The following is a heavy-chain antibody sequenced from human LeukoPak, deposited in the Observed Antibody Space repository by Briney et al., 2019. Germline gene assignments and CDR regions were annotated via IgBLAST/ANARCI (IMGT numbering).Heavy chain of an antibody. CDR2: IYYSGSA. CDR1: GGSISNYY. J-gene: IGHJ4*02. V-gene: IGHV4-59*12. D-gene: IGHD6-25*01. CDR3: ARDLGAYSSGLDY. Sequence: SETLSLTCTVSGGSISNYYWSWIRQPPGKGLEWIGYIYYSGSANYNPSLKSRVTISVDTSKNQFSLKLSSVTAADTAVYYCARDLGAYSSGLDYWGQGSLVTVSS.